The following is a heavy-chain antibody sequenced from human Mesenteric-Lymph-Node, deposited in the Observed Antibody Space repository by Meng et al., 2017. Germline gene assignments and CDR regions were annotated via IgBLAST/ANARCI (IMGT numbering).Heavy chain of an antibody. Sequence: ASVKVSCKPSGYTFTDHFIHWVRQAPGQGLEWMEWMNPNSGNTGYAQKFQGRVTITRNTSISTAYMELSSLRSEDTAVYYCAVLYSSGWYFEAFDIWGQGTMVTVSS. CDR3: AVLYSSGWYFEAFDI. CDR2: MNPNSGNT. V-gene: IGHV1-8*03. D-gene: IGHD6-19*01. J-gene: IGHJ3*02. CDR1: GYTFTDHF.